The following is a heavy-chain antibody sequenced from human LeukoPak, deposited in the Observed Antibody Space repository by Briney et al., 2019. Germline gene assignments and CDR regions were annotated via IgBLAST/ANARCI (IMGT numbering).Heavy chain of an antibody. CDR3: ARSYDTSGYYDAFDI. V-gene: IGHV4-4*09. Sequence: SETLSLTCIVSGGSIRSYYWSWIRQPPEKGLEWIGNIHISGATNYNPSLKSRVTISVDTSKNEFSLKLRSLIVADTAVYYCARSYDTSGYYDAFDIWGQGTMVTVSS. D-gene: IGHD3-22*01. CDR1: GGSIRSYY. J-gene: IGHJ3*02. CDR2: IHISGAT.